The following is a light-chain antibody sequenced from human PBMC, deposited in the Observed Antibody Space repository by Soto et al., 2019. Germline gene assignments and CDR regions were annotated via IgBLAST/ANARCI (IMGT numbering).Light chain of an antibody. Sequence: DIQMTQSPSSVSVSVGDTVTITCRANQGIDDWLAWYQQKPRKARKLLMYGSSPLQSGVPSRFSGSSSGTDFILTISSLQPEDFATDYCQQAKDFPLTFGGGTKVEIK. V-gene: IGKV1-12*01. CDR2: GSS. CDR3: QQAKDFPLT. CDR1: QGIDDW. J-gene: IGKJ4*01.